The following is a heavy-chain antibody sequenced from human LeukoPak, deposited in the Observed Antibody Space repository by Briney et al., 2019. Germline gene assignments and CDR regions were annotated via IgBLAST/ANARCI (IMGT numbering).Heavy chain of an antibody. CDR3: ARDYYDFWSGYYKGGGVDY. D-gene: IGHD3-3*01. J-gene: IGHJ4*02. CDR2: INTNTGNP. V-gene: IGHV7-4-1*02. Sequence: GASVKVSCKASGYTFTGYYMHWVRQAPGQGLEWMGWINTNTGNPTYAQGFTGRFVFSLDTSVSTAYLQISSLKAEDTAVYYCARDYYDFWSGYYKGGGVDYWGQGTLLTVSS. CDR1: GYTFTGYY.